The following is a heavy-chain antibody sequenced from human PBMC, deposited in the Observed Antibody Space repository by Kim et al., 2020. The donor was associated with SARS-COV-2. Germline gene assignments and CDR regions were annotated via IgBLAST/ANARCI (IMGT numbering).Heavy chain of an antibody. D-gene: IGHD1-7*01. V-gene: IGHV3-30*01. Sequence: DPVKSRFPNSRDNSQTTLYLQMNSLRTEDTAVYYCARGAETTFLYYFDYWGQGTLVSVSA. CDR3: ARGAETTFLYYFDY. J-gene: IGHJ4*02.